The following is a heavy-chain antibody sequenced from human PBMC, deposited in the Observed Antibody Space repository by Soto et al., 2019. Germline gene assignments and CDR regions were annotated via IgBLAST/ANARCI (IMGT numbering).Heavy chain of an antibody. CDR2: LYYGRSA. J-gene: IGHJ4*02. Sequence: QVQLQESGPGLVKPSETLSLTCAVSGDSFSSYYCMWIRQPPGKGLESIGYLYYGRSANYNPSLKGRVTLSVDTSTNQCSLTRSSMTAADTDVYYCALRSMAVVPEYWGQGTLVTVSS. CDR3: ALRSMAVVPEY. CDR1: GDSFSSYY. V-gene: IGHV4-59*01. D-gene: IGHD3-22*01.